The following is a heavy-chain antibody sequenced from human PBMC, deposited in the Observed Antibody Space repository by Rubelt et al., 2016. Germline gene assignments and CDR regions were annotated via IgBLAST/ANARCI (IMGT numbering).Heavy chain of an antibody. J-gene: IGHJ2*01. V-gene: IGHV3-23*01. CDR2: ISGSGLTT. D-gene: IGHD6-19*01. CDR3: AKDGGWSSGRWYFDL. Sequence: GKGLEWVSDISGSGLTTYYADSVKGRFTISRDNSKNTLYLQMNSLRAEDTAVYYCAKDGGWSSGRWYFDLWGRGTLVTVSS.